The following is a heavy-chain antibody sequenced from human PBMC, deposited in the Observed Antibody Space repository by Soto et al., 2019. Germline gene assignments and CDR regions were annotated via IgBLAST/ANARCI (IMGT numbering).Heavy chain of an antibody. V-gene: IGHV4-59*01. CDR3: ARAGTVTTLRFPDF. CDR1: GGSISSYF. D-gene: IGHD4-17*01. CDR2: IYYTGST. Sequence: SETLSLTCTVSGGSISSYFWGWIRQTPGKGLEWIGYIYYTGSTNYSPSLKSRVAISVDTSKNQFSLKLSSVTAADTAVYYCARAGTVTTLRFPDFWGQGTTVTGSS. J-gene: IGHJ6*02.